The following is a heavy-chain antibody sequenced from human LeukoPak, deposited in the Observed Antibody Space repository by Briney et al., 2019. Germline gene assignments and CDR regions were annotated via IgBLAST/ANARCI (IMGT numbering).Heavy chain of an antibody. V-gene: IGHV3-49*03. CDR1: GFTFGDYA. CDR3: SVRKDIVVVVAATRY. D-gene: IGHD2-15*01. J-gene: IGHJ4*02. CDR2: IRSKAYGGTT. Sequence: PGGSLRLSCTASGFTFGDYAMSWFRQAPGEGLEWVGFIRSKAYGGTTEYAASVKGRFTISRDDSKSIAYLQMNSLKTEDTAVYYCSVRKDIVVVVAATRYWGQGTLVTVSS.